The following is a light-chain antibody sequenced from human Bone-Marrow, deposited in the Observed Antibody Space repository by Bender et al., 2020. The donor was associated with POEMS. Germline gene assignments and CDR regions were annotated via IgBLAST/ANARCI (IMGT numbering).Light chain of an antibody. CDR2: EVS. CDR1: SSDVGGYNY. J-gene: IGLJ3*02. V-gene: IGLV2-14*01. CDR3: SSYSSSSTLV. Sequence: QSALTQPASVSGSPGQSITIACTGTSSDVGGYNYVSWYQQDPGKAPKLMIFEVSNRPSGVSNRFAGSKSGNTASLTISDLQDEDEDDYYCSSYSSSSTLVFGGGTKLTVL.